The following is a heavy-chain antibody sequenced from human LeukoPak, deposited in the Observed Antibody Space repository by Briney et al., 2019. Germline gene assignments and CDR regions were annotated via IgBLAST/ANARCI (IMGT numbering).Heavy chain of an antibody. CDR3: ARDVPYNMNQMYFDY. J-gene: IGHJ4*02. D-gene: IGHD3-10*01. Sequence: GSLRLSCAASGFTFSSYWMAWVRQAPGKELEWVAHIKGDGSEDHYVDSVRGRFTISRDNAKNSLYLQMNSLTAEDTAVYYCARDVPYNMNQMYFDYWGQGTLVTVSS. CDR2: IKGDGSED. V-gene: IGHV3-7*01. CDR1: GFTFSSYW.